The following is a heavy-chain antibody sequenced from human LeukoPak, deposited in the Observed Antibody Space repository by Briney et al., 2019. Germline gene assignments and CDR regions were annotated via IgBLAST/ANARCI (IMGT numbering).Heavy chain of an antibody. Sequence: SETLSLTCTVSGVSISSHDWSWIRQSPGKGLEWIGYSHYSGDTSYNPSLKNRATISLDTSKNQFSLRLTSVTAADTAVYFCAKGEYSRTSYYHYYMDVWGKGTTVTVSS. CDR2: SHYSGDT. J-gene: IGHJ6*03. V-gene: IGHV4-59*11. D-gene: IGHD6-6*01. CDR1: GVSISSHD. CDR3: AKGEYSRTSYYHYYMDV.